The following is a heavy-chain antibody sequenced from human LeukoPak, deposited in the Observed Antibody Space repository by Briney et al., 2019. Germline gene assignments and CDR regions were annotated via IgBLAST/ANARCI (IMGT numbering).Heavy chain of an antibody. D-gene: IGHD3-10*01. J-gene: IGHJ4*02. CDR2: IIPSFGAP. V-gene: IGHV1-69*06. CDR1: GGTSSNYP. CDR3: ARGSKYHHASGSYSADY. Sequence: SVKLSCKASGGTSSNYPFNWVRQAPGQGFEWMGSIIPSFGAPAYAQKFEDRITLTADKSTRTVYMELSSLRSDDTAFYYCARGSKYHHASGSYSADYWGQGSLVSVSS.